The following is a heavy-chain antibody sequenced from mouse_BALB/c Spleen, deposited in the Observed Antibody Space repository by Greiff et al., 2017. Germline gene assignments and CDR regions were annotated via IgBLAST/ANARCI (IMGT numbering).Heavy chain of an antibody. CDR3: ARKSWDVAGLDY. D-gene: IGHD4-1*01. CDR2: IWSGGST. Sequence: VQRVESGPGLVQPSQSLSITCTVSGFSLTGYGVHWVRQSPGKGLEWLGVIWSGGSTDYNAAFISRLSISKDNSKSQVFFKMNSLQANDTAIYYCARKSWDVAGLDYWGQGTTLTVSS. J-gene: IGHJ2*01. V-gene: IGHV2-2*02. CDR1: GFSLTGYG.